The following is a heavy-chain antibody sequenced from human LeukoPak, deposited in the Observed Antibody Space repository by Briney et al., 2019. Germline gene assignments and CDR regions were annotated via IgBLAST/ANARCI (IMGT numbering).Heavy chain of an antibody. J-gene: IGHJ4*02. CDR2: IYYSGST. Sequence: SETLSLTCSVSGGSISSYYWSWIRQPPGKGLEWIGYIYYSGSTNYNPSLKSRVTISVDMSRNQFSLKLSSVTAADTAVYYCARHSGSSFYYFDYWGQGTLVTVSS. CDR1: GGSISSYY. CDR3: ARHSGSSFYYFDY. D-gene: IGHD1-26*01. V-gene: IGHV4-59*08.